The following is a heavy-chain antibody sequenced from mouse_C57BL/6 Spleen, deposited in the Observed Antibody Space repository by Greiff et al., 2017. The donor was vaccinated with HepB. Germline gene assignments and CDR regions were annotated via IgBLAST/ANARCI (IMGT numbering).Heavy chain of an antibody. CDR2: ISSGGSYT. CDR1: GFTFSSYG. J-gene: IGHJ1*03. V-gene: IGHV5-6*01. D-gene: IGHD1-1*01. Sequence: EVNVVESGGDLVKPGGSLKLSCAASGFTFSSYGMSWVRQTPDKRLEWVATISSGGSYTYYPDSVKGRFTISRDNAKNTLYLQMSSLKSEDTAMYYCARHGYGSSYYWYFDVWGTGTTVTVSS. CDR3: ARHGYGSSYYWYFDV.